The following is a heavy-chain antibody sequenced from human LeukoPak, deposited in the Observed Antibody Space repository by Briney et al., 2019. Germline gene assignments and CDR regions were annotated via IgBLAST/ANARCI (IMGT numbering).Heavy chain of an antibody. D-gene: IGHD4-17*01. V-gene: IGHV3-21*01. J-gene: IGHJ1*01. Sequence: PGGSLRLSCAASGFTFSIYSMNWVRQAPGKGLEWVSSISSSSDYIYYADSVKGRFTISRDNAKNSLSLQMNSLRAEDTAVYYCARDMTTVTTFYLQHWGQGTLVTVSS. CDR1: GFTFSIYS. CDR3: ARDMTTVTTFYLQH. CDR2: ISSSSDYI.